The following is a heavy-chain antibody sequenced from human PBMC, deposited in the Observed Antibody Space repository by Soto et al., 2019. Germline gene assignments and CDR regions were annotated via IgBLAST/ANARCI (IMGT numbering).Heavy chain of an antibody. CDR1: GAAINGGWYF. Sequence: PXASLSLTCSVSGAAINGGWYFWGWARQPPGRGLEWIGSIYYTGSTSLSPSLRSRVTMSVDTSNNQFSMKLRSLTAADTAVYFCSRHRLPTAGSSYGGVSWFDPWAQGILVTVSS. CDR3: SRHRLPTAGSSYGGVSWFDP. J-gene: IGHJ5*02. V-gene: IGHV4-39*01. D-gene: IGHD3-10*01. CDR2: IYYTGST.